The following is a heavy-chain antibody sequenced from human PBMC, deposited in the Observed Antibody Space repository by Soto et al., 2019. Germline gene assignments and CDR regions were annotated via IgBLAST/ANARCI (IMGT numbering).Heavy chain of an antibody. CDR2: IYFSGST. V-gene: IGHV4-31*11. CDR3: ARDSHSQQPNHRWGGGYMDV. J-gene: IGHJ6*03. Sequence: QVQLQESGPGLVKPSQTLSLTCAVSGVSISNGGYYWSWIRQHPGEDLEWIGSIYFSGSTYYNPSLKSRVTISVATPKNQFSLKLSSVTAADTAMYYCARDSHSQQPNHRWGGGYMDVWGKGTTVTVSS. D-gene: IGHD6-13*01. CDR1: GVSISNGGYY.